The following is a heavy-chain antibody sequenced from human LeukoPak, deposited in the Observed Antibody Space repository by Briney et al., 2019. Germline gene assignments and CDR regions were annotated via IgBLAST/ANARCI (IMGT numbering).Heavy chain of an antibody. CDR2: IYYSGST. J-gene: IGHJ4*02. D-gene: IGHD1/OR15-1a*01. CDR3: AREEGTQGFDY. Sequence: SETLSLTCAVYGGSFSGYYWSWIRQPPGKGLEWIGYIYYSGSTYYNPSLKSRVTILVDTSKNQFSLKLSAVTAADTAVYYCAREEGTQGFDYWGQGTLVTVSS. V-gene: IGHV4-30-4*08. CDR1: GGSFSGYY.